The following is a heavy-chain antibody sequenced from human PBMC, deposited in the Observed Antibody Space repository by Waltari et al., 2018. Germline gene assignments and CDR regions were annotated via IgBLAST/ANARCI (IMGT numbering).Heavy chain of an antibody. D-gene: IGHD3-22*01. Sequence: QVQLQESGPGLVKPSQTLSLTCTVSGGSISSGDYYWSWIRQPPGKGLEWIGYIYYSGSTYYNPSLKSRVTISVDTSKNQFSLKLSSVTAADTAVYYCARARRGYYDSSGALDYWGQGTLVTVSS. CDR1: GGSISSGDYY. CDR3: ARARRGYYDSSGALDY. CDR2: IYYSGST. J-gene: IGHJ4*02. V-gene: IGHV4-30-4*08.